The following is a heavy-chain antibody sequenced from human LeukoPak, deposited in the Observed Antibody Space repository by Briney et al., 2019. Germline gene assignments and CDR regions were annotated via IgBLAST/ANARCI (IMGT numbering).Heavy chain of an antibody. CDR1: GGSFSGYY. Sequence: TSETLSLTCAVYGGSFSGYYWSRIRQPPGKGLEWIGEINHSGSTNYNPSLKSRVTISVDTSKNQFSLKLSSVTAADTAVYYCARGRAMDYSSCAVDYWGQGTLVTVSS. V-gene: IGHV4-34*01. J-gene: IGHJ4*02. CDR2: INHSGST. D-gene: IGHD6-6*01. CDR3: ARGRAMDYSSCAVDY.